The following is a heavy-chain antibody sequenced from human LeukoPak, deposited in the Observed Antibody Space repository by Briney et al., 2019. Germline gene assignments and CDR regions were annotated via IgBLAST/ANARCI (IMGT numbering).Heavy chain of an antibody. J-gene: IGHJ4*02. CDR1: GFTFSSYD. V-gene: IGHV3-13*01. CDR2: IGTAGDT. CDR3: ARRRGVIGAFDS. Sequence: GGSLRLSCAASGFTFSSYDMHWVRQATGKGLEWVSAIGTAGDTYYPGSVKGRLTISRENAKNSLYLQMNSLRAGDTAAYYCARRRGVIGAFDSWGQGTLVTVSS. D-gene: IGHD2-8*02.